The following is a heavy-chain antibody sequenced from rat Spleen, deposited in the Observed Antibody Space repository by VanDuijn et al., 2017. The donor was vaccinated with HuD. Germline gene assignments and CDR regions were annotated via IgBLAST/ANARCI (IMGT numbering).Heavy chain of an antibody. J-gene: IGHJ2*01. Sequence: EVQLVESGGGLVQPGRSLKLSCVASGFTFSNYGMAWVRQAPTKDLEWVASISSGAGNTYFRDSVKGRFPISRDNAKNTLYLQMDSLRSEDTATYYCARETGYNSYFDYWGQGVLVTVSS. CDR3: ARETGYNSYFDY. V-gene: IGHV5S13*01. CDR2: ISSGAGNT. CDR1: GFTFSNYG. D-gene: IGHD1-4*01.